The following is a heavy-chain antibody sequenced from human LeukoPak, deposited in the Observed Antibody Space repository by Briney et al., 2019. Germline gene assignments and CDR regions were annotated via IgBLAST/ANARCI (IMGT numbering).Heavy chain of an antibody. J-gene: IGHJ4*02. CDR1: GYTFTSYY. D-gene: IGHD3-22*01. CDR2: INPSGGST. CDR3: AREPSHYYDSSGFQDC. Sequence: GASVKVSCKASGYTFTSYYMHWVRQAPGQGLEWMGIINPSGGSTSYAQKFQGRVTMTRDTSTSTVYMELSSLRSEDTAVYYCAREPSHYYDSSGFQDCWGQGTLVTVSS. V-gene: IGHV1-46*01.